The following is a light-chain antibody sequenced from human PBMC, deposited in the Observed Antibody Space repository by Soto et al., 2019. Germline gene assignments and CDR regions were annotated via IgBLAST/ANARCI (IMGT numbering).Light chain of an antibody. CDR1: QRVNTC. Sequence: DIQMTQSPSTLSASVGDRVSITCRASQRVNTCLAWYQQKPGKAPTLLIYDASSLQSGVPSRFSGSGSETEFTLTISSLQPDDSATYYCQHYNRYSWAFGQGTKVDNK. J-gene: IGKJ1*01. V-gene: IGKV1-5*01. CDR2: DAS. CDR3: QHYNRYSWA.